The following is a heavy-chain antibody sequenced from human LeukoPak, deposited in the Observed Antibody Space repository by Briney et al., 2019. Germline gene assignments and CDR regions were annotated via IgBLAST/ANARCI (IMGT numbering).Heavy chain of an antibody. V-gene: IGHV3-48*01. CDR3: VRGRYTLDWHPLDAFDI. CDR1: GFNFSPYV. CDR2: INSRSTTL. J-gene: IGHJ3*02. Sequence: PGGSLRLSCAASGFNFSPYVMNWVRKAPGKGLEWVSCINSRSTTLYYADSVKGRFTISRDNDQSSVFLQMNNLRAEDSAVYYCVRGRYTLDWHPLDAFDIWGLGTTVIVSS. D-gene: IGHD3-9*01.